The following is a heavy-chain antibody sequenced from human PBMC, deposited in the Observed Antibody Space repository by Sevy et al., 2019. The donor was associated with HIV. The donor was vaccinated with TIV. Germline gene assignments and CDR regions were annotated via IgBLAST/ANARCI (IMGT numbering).Heavy chain of an antibody. J-gene: IGHJ4*02. CDR2: INTNSGDTGT. CDR1: GYTFTGNY. CDR3: AREGYDLWSGYSAPCFDY. V-gene: IGHV1-2*02. Sequence: ASVKVSCKTSGYTFTGNYIHWVRQAPGQGLEGMGWINTNSGDTGTKHAQKIQGRVTMTSDRSNNTVYMDLTRLTPDDTAVYYGAREGYDLWSGYSAPCFDYWGQGTLVTVSS. D-gene: IGHD3-3*01.